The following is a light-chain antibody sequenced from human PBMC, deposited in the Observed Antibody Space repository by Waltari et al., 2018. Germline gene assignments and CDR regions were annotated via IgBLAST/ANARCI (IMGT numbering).Light chain of an antibody. J-gene: IGKJ5*01. CDR2: AAF. CDR1: QSISSY. V-gene: IGKV1-39*01. CDR3: QQSYSTPRIT. Sequence: DIQLTQSPSSLSASVGDSVTITCRASQSISSYLNWYQQKPGKAPKLLIYAAFSLQSGVPSRFSGSGSGTDFTLTISSLQPEDFATYYCQQSYSTPRITFGQGTRLEIK.